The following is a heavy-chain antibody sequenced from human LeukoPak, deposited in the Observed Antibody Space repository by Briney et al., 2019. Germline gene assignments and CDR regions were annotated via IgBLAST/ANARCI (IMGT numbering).Heavy chain of an antibody. V-gene: IGHV4-59*01. D-gene: IGHD5-18*01. Sequence: PSETLSLTCTVSGGPISSYYWSWIRQPPGKGLEWIGYIYYSGSTNYNPSLKSRVTISVDTSKSRFSLKLSSVTAADTAVYYCVRGYVDTARRFYPSGERALVSVSS. J-gene: IGHJ5*02. CDR2: IYYSGST. CDR3: VRGYVDTARRFYP. CDR1: GGPISSYY.